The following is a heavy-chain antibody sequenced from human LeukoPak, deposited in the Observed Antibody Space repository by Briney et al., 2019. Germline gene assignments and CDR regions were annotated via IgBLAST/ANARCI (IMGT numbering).Heavy chain of an antibody. CDR2: ISGSGSNI. V-gene: IGHV3-23*01. CDR1: GFTFSSYA. J-gene: IGHJ3*02. CDR3: ARRRDGSNSGAFDI. D-gene: IGHD5-24*01. Sequence: GGSLRLSCAASGFTFSSYAMSWVRHAPGKGLEWVSGISGSGSNIYYLDSVKGRFTISRDNSRNTLYLQMISLRSDDTALYYCARRRDGSNSGAFDIWGQGTMVTVFS.